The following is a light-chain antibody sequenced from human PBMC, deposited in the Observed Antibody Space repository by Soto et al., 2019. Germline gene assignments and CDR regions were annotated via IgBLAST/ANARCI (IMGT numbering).Light chain of an antibody. V-gene: IGKV3-11*01. Sequence: EIVLTQSPGILSLSPGERATLSYRASQSVSSYLAWYQQKPGQAPRLLIYDTSKRATGIPARFSGSGSGTDFTLTISSLEPEDFAVYYCQQRSNWPRTFGQGTKVEIK. CDR3: QQRSNWPRT. J-gene: IGKJ1*01. CDR1: QSVSSY. CDR2: DTS.